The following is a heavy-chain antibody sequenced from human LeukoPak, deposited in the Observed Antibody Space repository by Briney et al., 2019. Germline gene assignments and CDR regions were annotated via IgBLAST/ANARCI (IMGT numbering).Heavy chain of an antibody. CDR2: IIPIFGTA. J-gene: IGHJ2*01. D-gene: IGHD4-17*01. CDR1: GGTFSSYA. Sequence: SVKVSCKASGGTFSSYAISWVRQAPGQGLEWMGGIIPIFGTAHYAQKFQGRVTSSADESTSTAYMELSSLRSEDTAVYYCAAGDYWYFDLWGRGTLVTVSS. CDR3: AAGDYWYFDL. V-gene: IGHV1-69*13.